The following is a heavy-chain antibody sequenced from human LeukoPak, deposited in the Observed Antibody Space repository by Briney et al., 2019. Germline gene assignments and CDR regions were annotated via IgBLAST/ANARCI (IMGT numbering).Heavy chain of an antibody. CDR2: IRSKAHSGTT. J-gene: IGHJ4*02. D-gene: IGHD5-18*01. CDR1: GFNFSLYG. V-gene: IGHV3-49*04. Sequence: GGSLRLSCAASGFNFSLYGMHWVRQAPGKGLEWVGFIRSKAHSGTTEYAASVKGRFTISRDDSKSSAYLQMNSLKTEDTAVYYCTRGAMAPDSWGQGTLVTVSS. CDR3: TRGAMAPDS.